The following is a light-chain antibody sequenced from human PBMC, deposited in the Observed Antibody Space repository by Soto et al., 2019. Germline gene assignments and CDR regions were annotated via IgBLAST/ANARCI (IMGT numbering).Light chain of an antibody. CDR1: TSDVGGYDY. J-gene: IGLJ1*01. CDR3: RSYAGGNPSYV. V-gene: IGLV2-8*01. CDR2: EVS. Sequence: QSLLTQPPSTSGSPAQSVAISCTRTTSDVGGYDYVSWYQQHQGKAPILMIYEVSIRPSGVSDRFSGFKSGNTASLSVSVLPAAGEAAYSWRSYAGGNPSYVFGGGSQVTVL.